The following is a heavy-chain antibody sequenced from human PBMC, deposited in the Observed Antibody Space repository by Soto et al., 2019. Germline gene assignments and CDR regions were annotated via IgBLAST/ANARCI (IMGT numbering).Heavy chain of an antibody. Sequence: QVQLVESGGGVVQPGTSLRLSCAASGFTFSNYAMHWVRQAPGKGLEWVAVMSYDGSNKHYADSVKGRFTISRDNSKNXLYLQMDSLRAEDTGVYYCARDYYDSTGYSYGMDVWGQGTTVTVSS. CDR2: MSYDGSNK. J-gene: IGHJ6*02. D-gene: IGHD3-22*01. CDR3: ARDYYDSTGYSYGMDV. V-gene: IGHV3-30-3*01. CDR1: GFTFSNYA.